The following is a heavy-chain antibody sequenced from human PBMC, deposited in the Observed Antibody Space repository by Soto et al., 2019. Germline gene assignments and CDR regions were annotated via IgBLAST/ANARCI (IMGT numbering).Heavy chain of an antibody. CDR1: GGTFSSYA. CDR2: IIPIFGTA. Sequence: QVQLVQSGAEVKKPGSSVKVSCKASGGTFSSYAISWVRQAPGQGLEWMGGIIPIFGTANYAQKFQGRVTITADEFTSTAYMELSSLRSEDTAVYYCASTPTKTYYYYYYGMDVWGQGTTVTVSS. J-gene: IGHJ6*02. V-gene: IGHV1-69*12. D-gene: IGHD2-15*01. CDR3: ASTPTKTYYYYYYGMDV.